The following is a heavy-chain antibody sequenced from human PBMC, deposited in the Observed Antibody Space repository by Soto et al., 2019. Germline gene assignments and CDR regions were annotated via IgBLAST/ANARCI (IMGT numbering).Heavy chain of an antibody. D-gene: IGHD2-15*01. J-gene: IGHJ3*02. Sequence: EVQLLESGGGLVQPGGSLRLSCAASGFTFSSYAMSWVRQAPGKGLEWVSAISGSGGSTYYADSVKGRFTISRDNSKNTLYLQMNSLRAEDTAVYYCAKQHAFLVIVVVVAATRAFDIWGQGTMVTVSS. CDR1: GFTFSSYA. CDR2: ISGSGGST. CDR3: AKQHAFLVIVVVVAATRAFDI. V-gene: IGHV3-23*01.